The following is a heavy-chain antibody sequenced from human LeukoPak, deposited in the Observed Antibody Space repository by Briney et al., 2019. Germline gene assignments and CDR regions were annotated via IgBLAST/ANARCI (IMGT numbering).Heavy chain of an antibody. D-gene: IGHD1-26*01. V-gene: IGHV4-61*01. Sequence: SETLSLTCTVSGGSISSSSYYWSWIRQPPGKGLEWIGYIYYIGSTNYNPSLKSRVTISVDTSKNQFSLKLSSVTAADTAVYYCARVSSGSYYGLLGTSFDYWGQGTLVTVSS. J-gene: IGHJ4*02. CDR3: ARVSSGSYYGLLGTSFDY. CDR1: GGSISSSSYY. CDR2: IYYIGST.